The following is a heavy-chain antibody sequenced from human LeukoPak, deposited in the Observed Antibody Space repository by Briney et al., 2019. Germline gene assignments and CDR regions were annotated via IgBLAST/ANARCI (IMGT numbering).Heavy chain of an antibody. Sequence: PSETLSLTCTVSGYSISSGYYWGWIRQPPGKGLEWIGSIYHSGSTYYNPSLKSRVTISVGTSKNQFSLKLSSVTAADTAVYYCARHGWSSSSWYPTPPGWFDPWGQGTLVTVSS. V-gene: IGHV4-38-2*02. J-gene: IGHJ5*02. CDR3: ARHGWSSSSWYPTPPGWFDP. CDR1: GYSISSGYY. CDR2: IYHSGST. D-gene: IGHD6-13*01.